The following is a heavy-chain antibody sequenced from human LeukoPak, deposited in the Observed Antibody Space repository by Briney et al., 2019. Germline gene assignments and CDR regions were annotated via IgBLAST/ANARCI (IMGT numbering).Heavy chain of an antibody. D-gene: IGHD3-22*01. CDR1: GYTFTSYG. CDR3: ARDFSSSDYYDSSGYDY. J-gene: IGHJ4*02. CDR2: ISAYNGNT. Sequence: GASVKVSCKASGYTFTSYGISWVRQAPGQGLEWMGWISAYNGNTNYAQKLQGRVTMTTDTSTSTAYMELRSLRSDDTAVYHCARDFSSSDYYDSSGYDYWGQGTLVTVSS. V-gene: IGHV1-18*01.